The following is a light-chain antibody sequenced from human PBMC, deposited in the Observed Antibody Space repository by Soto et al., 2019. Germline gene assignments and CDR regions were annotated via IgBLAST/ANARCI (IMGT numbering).Light chain of an antibody. CDR1: SSDVGVYAY. CDR3: SSYAGNNNRV. V-gene: IGLV2-8*01. J-gene: IGLJ1*01. Sequence: QSVLTQPPSATGSPGQSVTISCTRTSSDVGVYAYVSWYQQHPGKAPKLMIYEVSKRPSGVPDRFSGSKSGNTASLTVSGLQAEDEADYYCSSYAGNNNRVFGTGTKVTVL. CDR2: EVS.